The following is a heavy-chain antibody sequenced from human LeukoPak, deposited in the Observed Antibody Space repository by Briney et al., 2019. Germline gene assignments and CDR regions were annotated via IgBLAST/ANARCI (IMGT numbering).Heavy chain of an antibody. CDR2: ISAYNGNT. Sequence: LWASVKVSCKASGYTFTSYGISWVRQAPGQGLEWMGWISAYNGNTNYAQKLQGRVTMTTDTSTSTAYMELRSLRSDDTAVYYCAILFVRLYYFDYWGQGTLVTVSS. CDR3: AILFVRLYYFDY. J-gene: IGHJ4*02. CDR1: GYTFTSYG. D-gene: IGHD2/OR15-2a*01. V-gene: IGHV1-18*01.